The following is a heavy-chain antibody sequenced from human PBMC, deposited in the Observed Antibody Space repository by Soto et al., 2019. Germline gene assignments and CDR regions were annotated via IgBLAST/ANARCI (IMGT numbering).Heavy chain of an antibody. D-gene: IGHD3-10*01. V-gene: IGHV3-7*01. CDR2: IKQDGSEK. J-gene: IGHJ6*03. Sequence: EVRLVESGGGLVQPGGSLRLSCAASGFTFSSYWMSWVRQAPGKGLEWVANIKQDGSEKYYVDSVKGRFTISRDNAKNSLYLQMNSLRAEDTAVYYCARDRTYYYGSGSYPDEEYYYYYMDVWGKGTTVTVSS. CDR3: ARDRTYYYGSGSYPDEEYYYYYMDV. CDR1: GFTFSSYW.